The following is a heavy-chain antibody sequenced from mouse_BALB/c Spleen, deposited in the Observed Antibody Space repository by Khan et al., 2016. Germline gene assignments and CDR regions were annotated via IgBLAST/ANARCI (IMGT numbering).Heavy chain of an antibody. V-gene: IGHV4-1*02. CDR2: INPDSYTI. CDR3: ARAGYYGYLAY. J-gene: IGHJ3*01. CDR1: GFDFSRYW. D-gene: IGHD1-1*01. Sequence: EVKLLESGGGLVHPGGSLKLSCAASGFDFSRYWMSWVRQAPGKGLEWIGEINPDSYTINYTPSLKDKFIISRDNAKNTLYLQMSKVRSEDTALYYCARAGYYGYLAYWGHGTLVTVSA.